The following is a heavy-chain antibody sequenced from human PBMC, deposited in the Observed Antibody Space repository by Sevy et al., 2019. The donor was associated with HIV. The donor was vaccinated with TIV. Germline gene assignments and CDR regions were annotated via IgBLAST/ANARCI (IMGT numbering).Heavy chain of an antibody. D-gene: IGHD3-10*01. Sequence: GGSLRLSCTASGFTFGDYAMSWVRQAPGKGLEWVGFIRSKAYGGTTEYAACEKGRFTISRDDSKSIAYLQMNSLKTEDTAVYYCTGQIWFGELLDFDYWGQGTLVTVSS. V-gene: IGHV3-49*04. CDR3: TGQIWFGELLDFDY. J-gene: IGHJ4*02. CDR1: GFTFGDYA. CDR2: IRSKAYGGTT.